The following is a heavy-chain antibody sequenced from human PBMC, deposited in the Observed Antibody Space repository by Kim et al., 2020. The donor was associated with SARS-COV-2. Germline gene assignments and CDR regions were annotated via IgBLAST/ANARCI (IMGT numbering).Heavy chain of an antibody. CDR3: ARGLRYFDWLLYTDYYYGMDV. J-gene: IGHJ6*02. V-gene: IGHV3-33*05. Sequence: EGSLRLSCAASGFTFSSYGMHWVRQAPGKGLEWVAVISYDGSNKYYADSVKGRFTISRDNSKNTLYLQMNSLRAEDTAVYYCARGLRYFDWLLYTDYYYGMDVWGQGTTVTVSS. D-gene: IGHD3-9*01. CDR1: GFTFSSYG. CDR2: ISYDGSNK.